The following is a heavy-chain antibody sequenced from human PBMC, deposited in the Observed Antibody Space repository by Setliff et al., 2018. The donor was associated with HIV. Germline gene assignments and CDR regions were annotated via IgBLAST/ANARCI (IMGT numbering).Heavy chain of an antibody. CDR2: IKEDGSET. CDR1: GFTFSSFW. J-gene: IGHJ4*02. Sequence: GGSLRLSCAASGFTFSSFWMTWVRQAPGKGLEWVANIKEDGSETFYVDSVKGRFTMSRDNAKNSLYLEMNSLKVEDTAVYYCARDATRGGDFDFWGQGTLVTVSS. V-gene: IGHV3-7*01. D-gene: IGHD1-26*01. CDR3: ARDATRGGDFDF.